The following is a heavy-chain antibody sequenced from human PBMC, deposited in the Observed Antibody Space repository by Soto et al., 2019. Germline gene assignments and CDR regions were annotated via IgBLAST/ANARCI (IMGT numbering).Heavy chain of an antibody. CDR1: GGSISSYY. V-gene: IGHV4-59*01. J-gene: IGHJ4*02. CDR3: ARYRGGSFYFDY. Sequence: QVQLQESGPGLVKPSETLSLTCTVSGGSISSYYWSWIRQPPGKGLEWIGYIYYSGSTNYNPSLKSRVTISVDTSKNQFSLKPSSVTAADTAVYYCARYRGGSFYFDYWGQGTLVTVSS. CDR2: IYYSGST. D-gene: IGHD1-26*01.